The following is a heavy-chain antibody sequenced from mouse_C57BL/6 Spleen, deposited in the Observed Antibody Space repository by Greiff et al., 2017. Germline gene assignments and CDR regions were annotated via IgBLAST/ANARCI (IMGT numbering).Heavy chain of an antibody. CDR1: GYTFTSYW. CDR2: FDPNSGGT. CDR3: ARRTTVVAPYAMDY. D-gene: IGHD1-1*01. V-gene: IGHV1-72*01. J-gene: IGHJ4*01. Sequence: QVQLKQPGAELVKPGASVKLSCKASGYTFTSYWMHWVKQRPGRGLEWIGRFDPNSGGTKYNEKFKSKATLTVDKPSSTAYMQLSSLTSEDSAVYYCARRTTVVAPYAMDYWGQGTSVTVSS.